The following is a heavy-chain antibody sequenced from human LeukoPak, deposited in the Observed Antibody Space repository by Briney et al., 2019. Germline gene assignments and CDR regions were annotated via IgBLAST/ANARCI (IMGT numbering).Heavy chain of an antibody. D-gene: IGHD1-14*01. CDR2: ISYDGSNK. J-gene: IGHJ4*02. Sequence: AGRSLRLSCAASGFTFSSYAMHCVRQAPGKGLEGVAVISYDGSNKYYADSVKGRFTISRDNSKNTLYLQMNSLRAEDTAVYYWARDVEPGAFDYWGQGTLVTVSS. CDR1: GFTFSSYA. CDR3: ARDVEPGAFDY. V-gene: IGHV3-30*04.